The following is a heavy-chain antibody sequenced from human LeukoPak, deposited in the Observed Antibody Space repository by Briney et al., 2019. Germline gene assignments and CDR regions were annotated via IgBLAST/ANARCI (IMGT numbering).Heavy chain of an antibody. J-gene: IGHJ6*03. Sequence: PGGSLRLSCAASGFTFSSYWMSWVRQAPGKGLEWVANIKQDGSEKYYVDSVKGRFTISRDNAKNSLYLQMNSLRAEDTAVYYCAGDGPPYSMDVWGKGTTVTVSS. V-gene: IGHV3-7*01. CDR2: IKQDGSEK. CDR1: GFTFSSYW. D-gene: IGHD1-26*01. CDR3: AGDGPPYSMDV.